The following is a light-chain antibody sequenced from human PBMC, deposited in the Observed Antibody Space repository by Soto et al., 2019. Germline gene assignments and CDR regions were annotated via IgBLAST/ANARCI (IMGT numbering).Light chain of an antibody. Sequence: QSALTQPAPVSGSLGQSITISCTGTSSDVGGYDYVSWYQQHPGKAPKLMIYEVTNRPSGVSNRFSGSKSGNTASLTISGLQADDEADFYCSSYTTISTYVFGTGTKLTVL. CDR1: SSDVGGYDY. J-gene: IGLJ1*01. CDR2: EVT. V-gene: IGLV2-14*01. CDR3: SSYTTISTYV.